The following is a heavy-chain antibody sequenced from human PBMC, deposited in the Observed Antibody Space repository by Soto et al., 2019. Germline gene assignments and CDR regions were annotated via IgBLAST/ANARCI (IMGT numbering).Heavy chain of an antibody. CDR3: AKRLYDYDMDV. Sequence: SETLSLTCTVSGGSISSYYWSWIRQPPGKGLEWIGYIYYSGSTNYNPSLKSRVTISVDTSKNQFSLKLSSVTAADTAVYYCAKRLYDYDMDVWGQGTTVNVSS. V-gene: IGHV4-59*01. D-gene: IGHD6-25*01. J-gene: IGHJ6*02. CDR1: GGSISSYY. CDR2: IYYSGST.